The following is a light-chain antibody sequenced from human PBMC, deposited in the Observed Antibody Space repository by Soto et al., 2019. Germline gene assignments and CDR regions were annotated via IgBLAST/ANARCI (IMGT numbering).Light chain of an antibody. V-gene: IGLV2-14*01. CDR2: EVT. Sequence: QSVLTQPASVSGSPGQSITISCSGTSSDVGFYNHVSWYQQHPGEAPKLLIYEVTIRPSGVSNRFSGSKSGNTASLTVSGLQAEDEGDYYCSSYTRSSSLAIFGGGTKLTVL. CDR1: SSDVGFYNH. CDR3: SSYTRSSSLAI. J-gene: IGLJ2*01.